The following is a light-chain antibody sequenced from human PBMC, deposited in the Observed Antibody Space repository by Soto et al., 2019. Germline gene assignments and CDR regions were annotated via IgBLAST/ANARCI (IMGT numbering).Light chain of an antibody. CDR3: QQSSSAPLT. V-gene: IGKV1-39*01. CDR2: AAS. CDR1: QSVNTY. J-gene: IGKJ3*01. Sequence: DLQMTQSPSSLSAREGDRVTITCRASQSVNTYLNWYQHKPGKAPKLLIYAASSLQSGVPSRFSGSGSGTEFTLTISSLQPEDSAVYYCQQSSSAPLTFGPGTKVDIK.